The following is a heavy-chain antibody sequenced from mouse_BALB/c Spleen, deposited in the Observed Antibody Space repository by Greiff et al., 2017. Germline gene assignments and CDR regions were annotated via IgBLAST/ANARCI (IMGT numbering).Heavy chain of an antibody. CDR2: IDTSDSYT. CDR3: ARPYYDSIFAY. D-gene: IGHD2-4*01. V-gene: IGHV1-69*01. J-gene: IGHJ3*01. Sequence: QVHVKQPGAELVMPGASVKMSCKASGYTFTDYWMHWVKQRPGQGLEWIGAIDTSDSYTSYNQKFKGKATLTVDESSSTAYMQLSSLTSEDSAVYYCARPYYDSIFAYWGQGTLVTVSA. CDR1: GYTFTDYW.